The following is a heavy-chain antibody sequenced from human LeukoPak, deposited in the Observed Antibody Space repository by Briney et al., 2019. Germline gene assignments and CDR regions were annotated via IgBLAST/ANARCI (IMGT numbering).Heavy chain of an antibody. J-gene: IGHJ4*02. CDR3: AKDETFDY. V-gene: IGHV3-30*18. CDR1: GFTFSNYG. CDR2: ISYDGSNR. Sequence: PGRSLRLSCAASGFTFSNYGMHWVRQAPGKGLEWVAVISYDGSNRYYADSVKGRFTISRDNSKNTLYLQMNSLRAEDTAVYYCAKDETFDYWGQGTLVTVSS.